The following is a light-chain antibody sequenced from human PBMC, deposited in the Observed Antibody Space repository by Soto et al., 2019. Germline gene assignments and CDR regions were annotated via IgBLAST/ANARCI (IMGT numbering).Light chain of an antibody. CDR3: QQYKDDAWT. J-gene: IGKJ1*01. V-gene: IGKV1-17*01. Sequence: DIQMTQSPSSLSAFVGDRVTITCRASQGIRNDIGWYQQKPGKAPKRLIYAASSLQSGVPSRFSGSGSGTEFTLTISSLQPDDFATYYCQQYKDDAWTFGQGTKVDIK. CDR1: QGIRND. CDR2: AAS.